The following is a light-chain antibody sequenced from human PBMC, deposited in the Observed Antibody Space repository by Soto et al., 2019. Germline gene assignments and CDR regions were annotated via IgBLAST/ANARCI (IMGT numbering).Light chain of an antibody. Sequence: QSVLTQPASVSGSPGQSITISCTGTSSDVGGYNFVSWYQQHTGKAPKLMIYDVSNRPSGVSSRFSGSKSGNTASLTISGLQAEDEADYYCSSYTSSSTLVIFGGGTKLTVL. CDR1: SSDVGGYNF. J-gene: IGLJ2*01. CDR2: DVS. V-gene: IGLV2-14*03. CDR3: SSYTSSSTLVI.